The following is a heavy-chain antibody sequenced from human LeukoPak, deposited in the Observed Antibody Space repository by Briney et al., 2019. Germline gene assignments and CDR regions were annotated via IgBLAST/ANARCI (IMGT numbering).Heavy chain of an antibody. Sequence: PSETLSLTCTVSGGSISSYYWSWIRQPPGKGLEWIGYIYYSGSTNYNPSLKSRVTISVDTSKNQFSLKLSSVTAADTAVYYCARQHGYSYTPNWFDPWGQGTLVTVSS. CDR3: ARQHGYSYTPNWFDP. V-gene: IGHV4-59*08. D-gene: IGHD5-18*01. CDR1: GGSISSYY. CDR2: IYYSGST. J-gene: IGHJ5*02.